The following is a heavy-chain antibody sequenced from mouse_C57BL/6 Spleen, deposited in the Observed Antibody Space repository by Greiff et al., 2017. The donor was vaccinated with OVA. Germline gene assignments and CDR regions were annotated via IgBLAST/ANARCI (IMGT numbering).Heavy chain of an antibody. J-gene: IGHJ3*01. CDR2: IHPNSGST. Sequence: QVQLKQSGAELVKPGASVKLSCKASGYTFTSYWMHWVKQRPGQGLEWIGMIHPNSGSTNYNEKFKSKATLTVDKSSSTAYMQLSSLTSEDSAVYYCARGNWDGDWFAYWGQGTLVTVSA. D-gene: IGHD4-1*01. V-gene: IGHV1-64*01. CDR3: ARGNWDGDWFAY. CDR1: GYTFTSYW.